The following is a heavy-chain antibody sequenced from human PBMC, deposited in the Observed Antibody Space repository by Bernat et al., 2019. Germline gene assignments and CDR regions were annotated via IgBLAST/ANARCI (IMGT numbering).Heavy chain of an antibody. Sequence: QVQLVQSGAEVKKPGASVKVSCKASGYTFSGYYIHWVRQAPGQGLEWMGRINPNSAGTNYAQKFQGWVTMTRDTSSSTAYMELSRLTSDDTAVYYCARGYYGSGRTGLDPWGQGTLVTVSS. D-gene: IGHD3-10*01. CDR2: INPNSAGT. J-gene: IGHJ5*02. CDR3: ARGYYGSGRTGLDP. CDR1: GYTFSGYY. V-gene: IGHV1-2*04.